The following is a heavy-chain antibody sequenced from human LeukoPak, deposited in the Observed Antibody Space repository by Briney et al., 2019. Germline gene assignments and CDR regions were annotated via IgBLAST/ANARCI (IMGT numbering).Heavy chain of an antibody. V-gene: IGHV3-21*01. D-gene: IGHD3-22*01. CDR3: ARAHYYDSSGYYYDVT. CDR2: ISSSSSYI. J-gene: IGHJ5*02. Sequence: GGSLRLSCAASGFTLSSYSMNWVRPAPGKGLEWVSSISSSSSYIYYADSVKGRFTISRDNAKNSLYLQMNSLRAEDTAVYYCARAHYYDSSGYYYDVTWGQGTLVTVSS. CDR1: GFTLSSYS.